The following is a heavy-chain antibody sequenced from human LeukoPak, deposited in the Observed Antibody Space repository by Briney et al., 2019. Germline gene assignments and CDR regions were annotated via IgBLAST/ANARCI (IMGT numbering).Heavy chain of an antibody. J-gene: IGHJ4*01. V-gene: IGHV3-30*18. Sequence: PGRSLRLSCAASGFGFSSYGMHWVRRAPGKGLDWVAVISFDGSTTYYADSVKGRFTISRDNSKNTLSLQMNSLRAEDTAVYYCAKDASVTYREDFDYWGQGTLGTGSS. CDR1: GFGFSSYG. CDR3: AKDASVTYREDFDY. CDR2: ISFDGSTT. D-gene: IGHD3-16*01.